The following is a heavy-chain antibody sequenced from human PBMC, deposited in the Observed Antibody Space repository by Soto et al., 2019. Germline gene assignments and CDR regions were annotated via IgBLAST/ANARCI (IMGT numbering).Heavy chain of an antibody. V-gene: IGHV3-30*04. CDR1: GFTFSSYA. D-gene: IGHD1-26*01. CDR2: ISYDGEKK. CDR3: ARGSNSGLSDGLAV. Sequence: QVQLVESGGGVVQPGRSLRLSCTTSGFTFSSYAIHWVRQAPGKGLEWLAVISYDGEKKNHAESVRGRFTISRDNSKNTLYVQMNSLRVEDTAVYYCARGSNSGLSDGLAVWGQGTTVTVSS. J-gene: IGHJ6*02.